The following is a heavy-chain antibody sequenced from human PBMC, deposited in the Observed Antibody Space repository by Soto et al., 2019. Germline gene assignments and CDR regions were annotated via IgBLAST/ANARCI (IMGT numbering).Heavy chain of an antibody. D-gene: IGHD3-10*01. CDR1: GGSISSGGYY. V-gene: IGHV4-31*03. CDR3: ARVVGRVGSGSYSYFDY. Sequence: QVQLQESGPGLVKPSQTLSLTCTVSGGSISSGGYYWSWIRQYPGKGLEWIGYIYYSGSTYYNPSLKSRVTISVDTSKNQFSLKLSSVTAADTAVYYCARVVGRVGSGSYSYFDYWGQGTLVTVSS. CDR2: IYYSGST. J-gene: IGHJ4*02.